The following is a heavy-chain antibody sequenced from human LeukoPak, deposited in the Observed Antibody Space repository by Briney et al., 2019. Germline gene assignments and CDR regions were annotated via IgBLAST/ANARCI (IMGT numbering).Heavy chain of an antibody. CDR3: ARSDTAMVTDY. CDR2: INPSDGST. CDR1: GYTFTSYY. Sequence: ASVTVSCKASGYTFTSYYMHWVRQAPGQGLEWMGIINPSDGSTSYAQKFQGRVTMTRDMSTSTVYMELSSLRSEDTAVYYCARSDTAMVTDYWGQGTLVTVSS. D-gene: IGHD5-18*01. J-gene: IGHJ4*02. V-gene: IGHV1-46*01.